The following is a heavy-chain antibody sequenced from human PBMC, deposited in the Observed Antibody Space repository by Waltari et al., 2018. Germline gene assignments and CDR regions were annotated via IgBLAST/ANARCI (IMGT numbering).Heavy chain of an antibody. J-gene: IGHJ4*02. V-gene: IGHV3-15*01. Sequence: DVRLVESGGGLVNPGGSLRLSCATSGFTFKNAWITWVRQAPGKGLEGVGQLRSKVEGGTTDYSAPVRGRFTISRDDSKNTAYLQMNSLKTEDTAIYFCTRGTQSRDWGQGTLVTVSS. CDR3: TRGTQSRD. D-gene: IGHD3-10*01. CDR2: LRSKVEGGTT. CDR1: GFTFKNAW.